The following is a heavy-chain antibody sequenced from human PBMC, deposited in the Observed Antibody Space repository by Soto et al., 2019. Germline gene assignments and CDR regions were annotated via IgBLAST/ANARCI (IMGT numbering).Heavy chain of an antibody. J-gene: IGHJ3*02. Sequence: VGSLRLSCAASGFTFSSYEMNWVRQAPGKGLEWVSYISSGGSTIYYADSVKGRFTISRDNAKNSLSLQVNSLRAEDTAVYYCARARYLVAFDIWGQGTMVTVSS. CDR1: GFTFSSYE. V-gene: IGHV3-48*03. CDR3: ARARYLVAFDI. CDR2: ISSGGSTI. D-gene: IGHD1-1*01.